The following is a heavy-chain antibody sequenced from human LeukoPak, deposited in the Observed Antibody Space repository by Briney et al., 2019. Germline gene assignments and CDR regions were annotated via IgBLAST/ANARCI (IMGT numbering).Heavy chain of an antibody. D-gene: IGHD2-2*02. V-gene: IGHV1-18*01. CDR3: ARERDGEIGYCSSTSCYRWSSADY. CDR2: ISAYNGNT. CDR1: GYTFTSYG. J-gene: IGHJ4*02. Sequence: EASVKVSCKASGYTFTSYGISWVRQAPGQGLEWMGWISAYNGNTNYAQKLQGRVTMTTDTSTSTAYMELRSLRSDDTAVYYCARERDGEIGYCSSTSCYRWSSADYWGQGTLVTVSS.